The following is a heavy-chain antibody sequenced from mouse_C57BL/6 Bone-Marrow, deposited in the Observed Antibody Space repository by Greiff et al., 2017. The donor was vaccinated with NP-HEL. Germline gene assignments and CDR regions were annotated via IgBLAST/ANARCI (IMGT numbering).Heavy chain of an antibody. CDR1: GYTFTDYY. Sequence: EVQLQQSGPVLVKPGASVKMSCKASGYTFTDYYMNWVKQSHGKSLEWIGVINPYNGGTSYNQKFKGKATLTVDKSSSTAYMELNSLTSEDSAVYYFAREGVYYGSSHGYFDVWGTGTTVTVSS. V-gene: IGHV1-19*01. D-gene: IGHD1-1*01. CDR3: AREGVYYGSSHGYFDV. J-gene: IGHJ1*03. CDR2: INPYNGGT.